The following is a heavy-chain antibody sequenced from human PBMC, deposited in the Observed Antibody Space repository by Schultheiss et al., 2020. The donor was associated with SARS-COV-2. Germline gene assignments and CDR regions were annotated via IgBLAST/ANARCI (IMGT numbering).Heavy chain of an antibody. CDR3: AHRLAVRGVPTNNNWFDP. CDR2: IYWNDDK. J-gene: IGHJ5*02. V-gene: IGHV2-5*01. CDR1: GFSLSTSGVG. Sequence: CGPTLVKPTQTLTLTCTFSGFSLSTSGVGVGWIRQPPGKALEWLALIYWNDDKRYSPSLKSRLSITKDNSKNQVVLTMTNMDPVDTATYYCAHRLAVRGVPTNNNWFDPWGQGTLVTVSS. D-gene: IGHD3-10*01.